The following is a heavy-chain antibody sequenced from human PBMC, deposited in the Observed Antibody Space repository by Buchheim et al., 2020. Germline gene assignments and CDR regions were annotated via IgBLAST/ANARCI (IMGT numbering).Heavy chain of an antibody. V-gene: IGHV4-31*03. D-gene: IGHD2-2*01. CDR1: GVSIGSRSDY. CDR3: ARAFIVVVPAARGAYWFDP. Sequence: QVQLQESGPGLLKPSQTLSLACTVSGVSIGSRSDYWTWIRHLPGKGLEWIGYIHNTGSTYYNPSLKSRVTISVDTSKNQFSLKLTSVTAADTAVYYCARAFIVVVPAARGAYWFDPWGQGTL. J-gene: IGHJ5*02. CDR2: IHNTGST.